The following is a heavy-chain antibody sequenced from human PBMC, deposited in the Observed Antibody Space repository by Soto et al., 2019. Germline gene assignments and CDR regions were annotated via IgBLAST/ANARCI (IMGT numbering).Heavy chain of an antibody. D-gene: IGHD3-22*01. J-gene: IGHJ4*02. Sequence: QLQLQESGPGLVKPSETLSLTCTVSGGSISTSSYYWGWIRQPPGKGLEWIGSIYYSGSTYYNPSLXXRVTISVDTSKNQFSLELSSVTAADTAVYYCARDYDSSGDYWGQGTLVTVSS. CDR1: GGSISTSSYY. V-gene: IGHV4-39*01. CDR3: ARDYDSSGDY. CDR2: IYYSGST.